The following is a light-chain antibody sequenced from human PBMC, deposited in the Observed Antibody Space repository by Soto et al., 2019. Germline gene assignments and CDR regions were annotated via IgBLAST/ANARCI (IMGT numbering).Light chain of an antibody. CDR1: SSNIGTGFH. CDR2: ANT. CDR3: QAQDSRLSALYV. Sequence: QLVLTQPPSVSGAPGQRVTISCTGSSSNIGTGFHVHWYQQLPGAAPKLLIYANTNRPSGVPARFSASKSGTSASLAITGLQAEDEADYYCQAQDSRLSALYVFGTGTQLTVL. V-gene: IGLV1-40*01. J-gene: IGLJ6*01.